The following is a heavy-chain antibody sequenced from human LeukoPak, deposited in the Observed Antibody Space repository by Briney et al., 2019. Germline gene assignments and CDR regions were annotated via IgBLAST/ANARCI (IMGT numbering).Heavy chain of an antibody. CDR1: GFTFSDYN. CDR3: ARVLRYCSGGNCYSGGLGYMDV. D-gene: IGHD2-15*01. CDR2: ISRSGSTK. J-gene: IGHJ6*03. V-gene: IGHV3-11*01. Sequence: GGSLRLSCAVSGFTFSDYNMRWIRQAPGKGLEWVSSISRSGSTKYYADSVKGRFTISRDNAKNSLFLQMNSLRAEDTAVYYCARVLRYCSGGNCYSGGLGYMDVWGKGTTVTISS.